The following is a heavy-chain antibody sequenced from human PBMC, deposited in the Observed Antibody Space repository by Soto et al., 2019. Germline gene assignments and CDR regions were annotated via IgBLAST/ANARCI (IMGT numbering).Heavy chain of an antibody. CDR3: AADRGDPSGGPYYYYGMDV. CDR2: IVVGSGNT. J-gene: IGHJ6*04. D-gene: IGHD2-21*01. V-gene: IGHV1-58*01. CDR1: GFTFTSSA. Sequence: SVKVSCKASGFTFTSSAVQWVRQARGQRLEWIGWIVVGSGNTYYAQKFQERVTITRDMSTSTAYMELSSLRSEDTAVYYCAADRGDPSGGPYYYYGMDVWGEGTTVTVSS.